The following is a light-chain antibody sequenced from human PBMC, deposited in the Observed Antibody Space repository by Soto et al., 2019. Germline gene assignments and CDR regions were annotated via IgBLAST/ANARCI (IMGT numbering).Light chain of an antibody. CDR1: SSDVGGYNY. V-gene: IGLV2-14*01. CDR2: EVS. J-gene: IGLJ1*01. CDR3: SSYTSIITLYV. Sequence: QSVLTQPASVSWSPGQSITISCTGTSSDVGGYNYVSWYQQHPGKAPKLMIYEVSNRPSGVSNRFSGSKSGNTASLTISGLQAEDEADYYCSSYTSIITLYVFGSGTKVTVL.